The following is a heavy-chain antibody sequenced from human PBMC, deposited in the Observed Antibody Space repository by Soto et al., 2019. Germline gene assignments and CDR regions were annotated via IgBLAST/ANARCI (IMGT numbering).Heavy chain of an antibody. CDR1: GFTFSSYA. J-gene: IGHJ4*02. D-gene: IGHD1-7*01. V-gene: IGHV3-23*01. CDR2: ISGSGGST. CDR3: AKDLNNWNYGNFDY. Sequence: PGGSLRLSCAASGFTFSSYAMSWVRQAPGKGLEWVSAISGSGGSTYYADSVEGRFTISRDNSKNTLYPQMNSLRAEDTAVYYCAKDLNNWNYGNFDYWGQGTLVTVSS.